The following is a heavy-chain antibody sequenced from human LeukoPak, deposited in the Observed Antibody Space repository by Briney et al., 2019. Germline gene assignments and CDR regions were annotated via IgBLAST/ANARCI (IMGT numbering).Heavy chain of an antibody. D-gene: IGHD3-3*01. CDR3: ARNYDFWMDV. Sequence: SETLSLICTVSGGSISSGGYYWSWIRQHPGKGLEWIGYIYYSGSTYYNPSLKSRVTISVDTSKNQFSLKLSSVTAADTAVYYCARNYDFWMDVWGKGTTVTVSS. J-gene: IGHJ6*04. CDR2: IYYSGST. CDR1: GGSISSGGYY. V-gene: IGHV4-31*03.